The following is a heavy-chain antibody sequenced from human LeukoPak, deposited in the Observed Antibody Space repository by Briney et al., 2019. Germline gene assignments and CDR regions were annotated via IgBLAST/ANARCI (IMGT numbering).Heavy chain of an antibody. CDR2: INHSGST. CDR3: ARGTLYYYGSGSYGY. J-gene: IGHJ4*02. CDR1: GGSISSSSYY. V-gene: IGHV4-39*07. Sequence: SETLSLTCTVSGGSISSSSYYWSWIRQPPGKGLEWIGEINHSGSTNYNPSLKSRVTISVDTSKNQFSLKLSSVTAADTAVYYCARGTLYYYGSGSYGYWGQGTLVTVSS. D-gene: IGHD3-10*01.